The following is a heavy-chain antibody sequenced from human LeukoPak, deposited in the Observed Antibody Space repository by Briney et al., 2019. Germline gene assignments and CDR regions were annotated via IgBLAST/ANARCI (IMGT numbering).Heavy chain of an antibody. CDR3: ARDRAVRGSPHFDY. CDR1: GFTFSSYG. V-gene: IGHV3-33*01. CDR2: IWYDGSNK. D-gene: IGHD3-10*01. Sequence: QTGGSLRLSCAASGFTFSSYGMHWVRQAPGKGLEWVAVIWYDGSNKYYADSVKGRFTISRDNSKNTLYLQMNSLRAEDTAVYYCARDRAVRGSPHFDYWGQGTLVTVSS. J-gene: IGHJ4*02.